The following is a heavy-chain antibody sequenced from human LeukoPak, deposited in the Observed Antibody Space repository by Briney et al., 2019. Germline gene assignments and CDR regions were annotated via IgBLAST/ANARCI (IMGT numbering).Heavy chain of an antibody. CDR1: GFSFISYA. V-gene: IGHV3-23*01. D-gene: IGHD3-3*01. CDR3: AKDPGAGFWSGYYWFDY. J-gene: IGHJ4*02. CDR2: ISGSGGST. Sequence: GEPLRHSCAASGFSFISYARSWLRQAPGKGRQWVSAISGSGGSTSYADSVKGRFTSSRYNSKNTLYLQMNSLRAEDTAVYYCAKDPGAGFWSGYYWFDYWGQGTLVTVSA.